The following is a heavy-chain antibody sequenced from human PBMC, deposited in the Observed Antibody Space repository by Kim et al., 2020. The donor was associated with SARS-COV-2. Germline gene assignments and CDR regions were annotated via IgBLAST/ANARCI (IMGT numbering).Heavy chain of an antibody. CDR2: IYSGGST. J-gene: IGHJ4*02. D-gene: IGHD2-15*01. CDR1: GFTVSSNY. V-gene: IGHV3-53*01. CDR3: ARVTSFVGDPLDY. Sequence: GGSLRLSCAASGFTVSSNYMSWVRQAPGKGLEWVSVIYSGGSTYYADSVKGRFTISRDNSKNTLYLQMNSLRAEDTAVYYCARVTSFVGDPLDYWGQGTLVTVSS.